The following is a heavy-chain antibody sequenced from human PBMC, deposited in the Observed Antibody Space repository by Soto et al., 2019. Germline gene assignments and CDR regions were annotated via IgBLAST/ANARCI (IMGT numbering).Heavy chain of an antibody. D-gene: IGHD3-10*01. CDR2: ISYDGSNK. J-gene: IGHJ6*02. Sequence: GGSLRLSCVVSGFTFSSYAMHWVRQAPGKGLEWVAVISYDGSNKYYADSVKGRFTISGDNSKNTLYLQMNSLRAEDTAVYYCARDFPPYGSGSYYQVYYYGMDVWGQGTTVTVSS. V-gene: IGHV3-30-3*01. CDR3: ARDFPPYGSGSYYQVYYYGMDV. CDR1: GFTFSSYA.